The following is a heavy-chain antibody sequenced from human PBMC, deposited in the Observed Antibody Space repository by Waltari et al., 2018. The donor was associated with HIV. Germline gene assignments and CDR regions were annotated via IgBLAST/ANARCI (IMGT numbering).Heavy chain of an antibody. J-gene: IGHJ1*01. D-gene: IGHD6-19*01. CDR3: ARDRAVAGPLEYFQH. V-gene: IGHV1-46*01. Sequence: QVQLVQSGAEVKKPGASVKASCKASGYTFTSYYMHWVRQAPGQGLEWMGIINPSGGSTSYAQKLQGRVTMTRDTSTSTVYMELSSLRSEDTAVYYCARDRAVAGPLEYFQHWGQGTLVTVSS. CDR2: INPSGGST. CDR1: GYTFTSYY.